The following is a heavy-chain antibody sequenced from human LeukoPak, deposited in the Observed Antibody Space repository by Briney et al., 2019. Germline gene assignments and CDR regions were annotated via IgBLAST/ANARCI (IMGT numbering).Heavy chain of an antibody. CDR3: ARAATVTAESAFGY. CDR1: GYTFTSYD. Sequence: GASVKVSCKASGYTFTSYDINWVRQAPGQGLEWMGGIIPIFGTANYAQKFQGRVTITADESTSTAYMELSSLRSEDTAVYYCARAATVTAESAFGYWGQGTLVTVSS. CDR2: IIPIFGTA. D-gene: IGHD4-17*01. J-gene: IGHJ4*02. V-gene: IGHV1-69*13.